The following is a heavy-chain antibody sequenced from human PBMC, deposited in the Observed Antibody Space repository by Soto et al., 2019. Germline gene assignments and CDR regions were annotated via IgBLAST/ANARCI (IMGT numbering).Heavy chain of an antibody. CDR3: ARAVVRGVNYYYYGMDV. D-gene: IGHD3-10*01. CDR2: IIPILGIA. J-gene: IGHJ6*02. CDR1: GGTFSSYT. V-gene: IGHV1-69*02. Sequence: QVQLVQSGAEVKKPGSSVKVSCKASGGTFSSYTISWVRQAPGQGLEWMGRIIPILGIANYAQKFQGRVPITADKSTSTAYMELSSLSSQDTAVYYCARAVVRGVNYYYYGMDVWGQGTTVTVS.